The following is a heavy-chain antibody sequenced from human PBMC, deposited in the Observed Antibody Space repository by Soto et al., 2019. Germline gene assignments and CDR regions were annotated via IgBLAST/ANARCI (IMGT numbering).Heavy chain of an antibody. V-gene: IGHV1-24*01. CDR1: GYTLTELS. D-gene: IGHD3-16*01. J-gene: IGHJ6*02. Sequence: ASVKVSCKVSGYTLTELSMHWVRQAPGKGLEWMGGFDPEDGETIYAQKFQGRVTMTEDTSTDTAYMELSSLRSEDTAVYYCATGLGSWDYSYYGMDVWGQGTTVTVSS. CDR2: FDPEDGET. CDR3: ATGLGSWDYSYYGMDV.